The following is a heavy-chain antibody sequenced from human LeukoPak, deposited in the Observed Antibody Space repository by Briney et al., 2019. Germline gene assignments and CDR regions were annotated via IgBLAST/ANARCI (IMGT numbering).Heavy chain of an antibody. Sequence: VGCLRVSPAAPRFTSARFSMTWVRQAPGKRLERVSTISSSGGGNYIYYADSVKGRFTISRDNPKNSLYLQMNSLRAEDTAVYYCARDPGRSGGSCYSDYWGEGTLVSVSS. J-gene: IGHJ4*02. D-gene: IGHD2-15*01. CDR2: ISSSGGGNYI. CDR3: ARDPGRSGGSCYSDY. CDR1: RFTSARFS. V-gene: IGHV3-21*01.